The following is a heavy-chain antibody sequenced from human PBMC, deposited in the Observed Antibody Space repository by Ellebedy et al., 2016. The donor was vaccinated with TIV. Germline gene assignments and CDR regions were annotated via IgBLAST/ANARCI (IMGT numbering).Heavy chain of an antibody. Sequence: PGGSLRLSCAAFGFSFRSYWMSWVRQAPGKGLEWVANIRGDSEKYYVESVKGRFTISRDNAKNSLFLQMNSLRVEDTAVYYCARRASYGDYAVQVNPWFDPWGQGTLVTVSS. V-gene: IGHV3-7*01. J-gene: IGHJ5*02. D-gene: IGHD4-17*01. CDR1: GFSFRSYW. CDR3: ARRASYGDYAVQVNPWFDP. CDR2: IRGDSEK.